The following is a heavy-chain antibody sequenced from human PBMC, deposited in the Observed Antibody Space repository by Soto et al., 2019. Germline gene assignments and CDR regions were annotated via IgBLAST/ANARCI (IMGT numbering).Heavy chain of an antibody. V-gene: IGHV3-33*01. CDR2: IWGEGGNK. Sequence: QVQLVESGGGVVQPGRSLRLSCAASGFTFSSYGMHWVRQAPGQGLEWVGVIWGEGGNKYYADSVKGRLTISRENSKNTLYLQMNSLRAEDTAVYYCARGPYSSGWYERNYYYGMDVWGQGTTVTVSS. CDR1: GFTFSSYG. J-gene: IGHJ6*02. D-gene: IGHD6-19*01. CDR3: ARGPYSSGWYERNYYYGMDV.